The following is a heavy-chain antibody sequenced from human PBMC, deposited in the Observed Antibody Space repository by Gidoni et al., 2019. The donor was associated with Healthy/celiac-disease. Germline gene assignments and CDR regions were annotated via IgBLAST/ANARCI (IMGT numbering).Heavy chain of an antibody. CDR1: GGSVSGYY. J-gene: IGHJ4*02. CDR2: INHSGST. V-gene: IGHV4-34*01. D-gene: IGHD6-19*01. Sequence: QVPLPPWGAGLLKPSETLSLTCAVYGGSVSGYYSSWIRQPPGKGLEWIGEINHSGSTNYNPSLKIRVIISVDTSKNQFSLKLSSVTAADTAVYYCARVSNISGWYIDYWGKGTLVTVSS. CDR3: ARVSNISGWYIDY.